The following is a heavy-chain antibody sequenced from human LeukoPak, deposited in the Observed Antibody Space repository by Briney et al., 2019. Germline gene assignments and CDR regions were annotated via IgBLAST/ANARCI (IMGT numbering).Heavy chain of an antibody. J-gene: IGHJ3*02. V-gene: IGHV1-2*02. Sequence: ASVKVSCKSSGYTFTAYYMHWVRQAPGQGLEWMGWINPNSGGTNYAQKFQGRVTMTRDTSISTAYMELSRLRSDDTAVYYCARDYYDSSGFGAFDIWGQGTMVTVSS. CDR1: GYTFTAYY. CDR2: INPNSGGT. CDR3: ARDYYDSSGFGAFDI. D-gene: IGHD3-22*01.